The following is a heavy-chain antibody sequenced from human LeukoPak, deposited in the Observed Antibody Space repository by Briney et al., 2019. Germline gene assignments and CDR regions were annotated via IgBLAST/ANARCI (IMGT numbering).Heavy chain of an antibody. CDR2: INHSGST. CDR3: ARGPGGYSSSWNSLLFDY. V-gene: IGHV4-30-2*01. Sequence: PSQTLSLTCTVSGGSISSGGYYWSWIRQPPGKGLEWIGEINHSGSTNYNPSLKSRVTISVDTSKNQFSLKLSSVTAADTAVYYCARGPGGYSSSWNSLLFDYWGQGTLVTVSS. J-gene: IGHJ4*02. D-gene: IGHD6-13*01. CDR1: GGSISSGGYY.